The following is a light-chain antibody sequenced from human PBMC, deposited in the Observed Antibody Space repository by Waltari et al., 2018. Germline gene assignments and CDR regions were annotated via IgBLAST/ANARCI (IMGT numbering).Light chain of an antibody. V-gene: IGKV2D-29*01. Sequence: DIVMTQTPLSLSVTPGQPASISCRSSQRLLHSDRKTYLSWFLQKAGQPPRLLIYDLFNRFPGVPDRFSGSGSGTDFTLRISRVEPEDVGVYYCMQSIQFPRTFGQGTKVDIK. CDR3: MQSIQFPRT. CDR2: DLF. CDR1: QRLLHSDRKTY. J-gene: IGKJ1*01.